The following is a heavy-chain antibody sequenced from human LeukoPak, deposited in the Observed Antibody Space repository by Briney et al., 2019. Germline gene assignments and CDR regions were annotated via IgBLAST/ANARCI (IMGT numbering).Heavy chain of an antibody. CDR3: ARRSYGSYYYYYMDV. J-gene: IGHJ6*03. V-gene: IGHV4-34*01. CDR1: GGSFSGYY. CDR2: INHSGNT. Sequence: SETLSLTCAVYGGSFSGYYWSWIRQSPGKGLEWIGEINHSGNTNYNPSLKSRVTISVDTSKNQFSLKLSSVTAADTAVYYCARRSYGSYYYYYMDVWGKGTTVTISS. D-gene: IGHD3-16*01.